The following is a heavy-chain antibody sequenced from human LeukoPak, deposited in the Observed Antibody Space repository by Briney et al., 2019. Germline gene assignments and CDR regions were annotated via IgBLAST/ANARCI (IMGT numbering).Heavy chain of an antibody. D-gene: IGHD3-3*01. Sequence: PGGSLRLSCAASGFTFDDYAMHWVRQAPGKGLEWVSGISWNSGSIGYADSVKGRFTISRDNAKNSLYLQMNSLRAEDTALYYCAKDMTTVERITIFGVVKSWFDPWGQGTLVTVSS. CDR2: ISWNSGSI. CDR1: GFTFDDYA. V-gene: IGHV3-9*01. CDR3: AKDMTTVERITIFGVVKSWFDP. J-gene: IGHJ5*02.